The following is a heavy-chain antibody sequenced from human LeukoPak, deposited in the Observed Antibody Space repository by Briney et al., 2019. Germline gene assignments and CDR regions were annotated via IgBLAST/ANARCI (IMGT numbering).Heavy chain of an antibody. Sequence: SETLSLTCTVSGGSISSCYWSWIRQPPGKGLEWIGEINHSGSTNYNPSLKSRVTISVDTSKNQFSLKLSSVTAADTAVYYCARVSFGYDYVWGSYRKAPDAFDIWGQGTMVTVSS. J-gene: IGHJ3*02. D-gene: IGHD3-16*02. CDR3: ARVSFGYDYVWGSYRKAPDAFDI. V-gene: IGHV4-34*01. CDR1: GGSISSCY. CDR2: INHSGST.